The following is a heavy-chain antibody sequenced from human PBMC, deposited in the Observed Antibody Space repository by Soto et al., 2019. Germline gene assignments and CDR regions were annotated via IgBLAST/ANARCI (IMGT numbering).Heavy chain of an antibody. CDR2: IFTDNGDT. D-gene: IGHD2-2*01. Sequence: ASVKVSCKASGYTFTANAVHWVRQVPGQRFEWMGWIFTDNGDTVYSQNFQGRVTITRDTSANTAYMDLSSLTSEDTAIYYCARGYQGSFDMWGQGTMVTVSS. CDR1: GYTFTANA. CDR3: ARGYQGSFDM. V-gene: IGHV1-3*04. J-gene: IGHJ3*02.